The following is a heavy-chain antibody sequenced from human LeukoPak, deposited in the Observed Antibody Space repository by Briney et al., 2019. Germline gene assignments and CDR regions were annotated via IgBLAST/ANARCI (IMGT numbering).Heavy chain of an antibody. CDR3: ARDITSDWSY. V-gene: IGHV3-48*02. Sequence: PGGSLRLSCAASGFTFSTYSMSWVRQAPGKGLEWVSYISSSGGTKYYAASVKGRFTISRDNAKNSLYLQMNSLRDEDTAVYYCARDITSDWSYWGRGTLVTVSS. J-gene: IGHJ4*02. CDR1: GFTFSTYS. D-gene: IGHD3-9*01. CDR2: ISSSGGTK.